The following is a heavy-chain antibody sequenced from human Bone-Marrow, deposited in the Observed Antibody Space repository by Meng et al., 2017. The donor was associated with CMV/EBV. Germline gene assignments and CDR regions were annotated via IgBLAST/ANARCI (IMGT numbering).Heavy chain of an antibody. V-gene: IGHV3-53*01. CDR3: AKALLDRPGRIGLVVTLSSYYYYGMDV. Sequence: GESLKISCAASGFTVSSNYMSWVRQAPGKGLEWVSVIYSDDSTYYADSVKGRFTISRDNSKNTLYLQMNSLRAEDTAVYYCAKALLDRPGRIGLVVTLSSYYYYGMDVWGQGTTVTVSS. D-gene: IGHD4-23*01. CDR2: IYSDDST. CDR1: GFTVSSNY. J-gene: IGHJ6*02.